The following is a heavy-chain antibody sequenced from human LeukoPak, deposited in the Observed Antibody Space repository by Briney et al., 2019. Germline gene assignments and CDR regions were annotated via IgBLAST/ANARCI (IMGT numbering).Heavy chain of an antibody. CDR1: GGTFSSYA. CDR3: ATPGPNRDYYYGMDV. CDR2: IIPIFGTA. J-gene: IGHJ6*02. D-gene: IGHD7-27*01. Sequence: ASVKVSCKASGGTFSSYAISWVRQAPGQGLEWMGGIIPIFGTANYAQEFQGRVTITADESTSTAYMELSSLRSEDTAVYYCATPGPNRDYYYGMDVWGQGTTVTVSS. V-gene: IGHV1-69*13.